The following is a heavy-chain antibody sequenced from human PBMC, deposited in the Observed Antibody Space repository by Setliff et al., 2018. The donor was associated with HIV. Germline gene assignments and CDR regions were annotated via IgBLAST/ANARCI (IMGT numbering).Heavy chain of an antibody. CDR2: IYSGDNT. CDR1: GFTVSSNY. V-gene: IGHV3-66*02. CDR3: ARENNFDY. Sequence: GGSLRLSCAASGFTVSSNYMTWVRQAPGKGLEWVSVIYSGDNTFYSDSVKGRFTISRDTSRNTLYLQMNSLRVEDSALYYCARENNFDYWGQGTLVTVSS. J-gene: IGHJ4*02.